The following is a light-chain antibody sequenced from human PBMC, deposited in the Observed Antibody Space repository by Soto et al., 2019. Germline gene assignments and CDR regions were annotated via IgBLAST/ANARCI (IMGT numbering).Light chain of an antibody. J-gene: IGLJ1*01. V-gene: IGLV1-40*01. Sequence: QSVLTHPPSVSGAPGQRVSISCTGSSSNIGAGFDVHWYQHLPGTAPKLLIFGNTNRPSGVPDRFSGSKSGTSASLAITGLQADDEADYYCQSYDSSLSAYVFGTGTKVTVL. CDR3: QSYDSSLSAYV. CDR2: GNT. CDR1: SSNIGAGFD.